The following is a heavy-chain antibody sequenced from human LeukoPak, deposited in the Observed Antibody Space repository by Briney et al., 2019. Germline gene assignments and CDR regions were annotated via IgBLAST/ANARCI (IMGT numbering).Heavy chain of an antibody. J-gene: IGHJ4*02. Sequence: ASVKVSCKASGGTFSSYAISWVRQAPGQGLEWMGGIIPIFGTANYAQKFQGRVTITADESTSTAYMEVSSLRSEDTSVYYCARAPPGYSYDYFDYWGQGTLVTVSS. D-gene: IGHD5-18*01. CDR3: ARAPPGYSYDYFDY. CDR2: IIPIFGTA. CDR1: GGTFSSYA. V-gene: IGHV1-69*13.